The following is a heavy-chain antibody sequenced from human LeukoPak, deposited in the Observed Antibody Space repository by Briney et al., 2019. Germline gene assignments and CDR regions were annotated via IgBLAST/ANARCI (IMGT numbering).Heavy chain of an antibody. CDR3: ASLFGATTGDIFDY. J-gene: IGHJ4*02. D-gene: IGHD1-26*01. Sequence: SETLSLTCTVSGGSISSYYWSWIRQPAGKGLEWIGRIYTSGSTNYNPSLKSRVTMSVDTSKNQFSLKLSSVTAADTAVYYCASLFGATTGDIFDYWGQGTLVTVSS. CDR1: GGSISSYY. CDR2: IYTSGST. V-gene: IGHV4-4*07.